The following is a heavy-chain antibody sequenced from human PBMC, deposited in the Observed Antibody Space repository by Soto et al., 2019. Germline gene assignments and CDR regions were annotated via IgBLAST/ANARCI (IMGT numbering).Heavy chain of an antibody. CDR1: GGFTSTNNW. Sequence: QLKLQESGPGLVGPSGTLSLTCAVSGGFTSTNNWWSWIRQPPGKGLEWIGDAYHSGSTEYNPSLKSRVSISVYKSKNQITLKLTSATAANKAVYYCASSPPSSYYGGSGTFDYGGQGTLVTVSS. CDR2: AYHSGST. J-gene: IGHJ4*02. V-gene: IGHV4-4*02. CDR3: ASSPPSSYYGGSGTFDY. D-gene: IGHD3-10*01.